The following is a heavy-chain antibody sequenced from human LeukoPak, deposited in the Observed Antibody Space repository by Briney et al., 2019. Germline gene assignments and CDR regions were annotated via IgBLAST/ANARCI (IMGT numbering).Heavy chain of an antibody. V-gene: IGHV3-9*01. CDR1: GFNFDDYA. CDR2: INWKTGNG. Sequence: QLGGSLRLSCAVSGFNFDDYAMHWVRQAPGRGLEWVSGINWKTGNGIYADSVKGRFTISRDNAKNSLYLQMSSLRAEDTALYYCTRRAARWQFDLWGRGTLLTVSS. J-gene: IGHJ2*01. CDR3: TRRAARWQFDL. D-gene: IGHD5-24*01.